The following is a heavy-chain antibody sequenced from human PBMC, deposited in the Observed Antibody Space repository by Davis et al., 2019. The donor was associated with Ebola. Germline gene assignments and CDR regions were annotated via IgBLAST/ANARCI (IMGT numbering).Heavy chain of an antibody. J-gene: IGHJ4*02. CDR3: ASFTFGRGGY. CDR1: GGSISNYY. V-gene: IGHV4-59*12. Sequence: SETLSLTCTVSGGSISNYYWSWIRQPPGKGLEWIGYIYHSGSTNYNPSLKSRVTFSIDPSRNQFSLKLRSVTAADTAVYYCASFTFGRGGYWGQGTLVNVSS. D-gene: IGHD3-16*01. CDR2: IYHSGST.